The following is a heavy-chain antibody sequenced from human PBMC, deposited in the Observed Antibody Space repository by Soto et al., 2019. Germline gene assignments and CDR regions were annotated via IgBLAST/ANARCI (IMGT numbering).Heavy chain of an antibody. CDR2: IIPIFSTT. CDR1: GGTFSSYA. V-gene: IGHV1-69*13. D-gene: IGHD2-21*02. CDR3: ARGCGGDCYLFDY. Sequence: SVKVSCKASGGTFSSYAISWVRQAPGQGLEWMGAIIPIFSTTHYAQKFQGRVTITADESTSTAYMELRSLRSEDTAVYYCARGCGGDCYLFDYWGQGTLVTVSS. J-gene: IGHJ4*02.